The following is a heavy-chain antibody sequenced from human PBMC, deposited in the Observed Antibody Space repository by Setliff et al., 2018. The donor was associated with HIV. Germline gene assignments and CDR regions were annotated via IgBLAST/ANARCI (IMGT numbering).Heavy chain of an antibody. J-gene: IGHJ5*02. Sequence: GGSLRLSCAASGFIFSDFYMSWIRQAPGKGLECVSYISSNNGAYTNYADSVKGRFTISRDNAKNSLYLQMNSLRAEDTAVYYCARMIDCTTALCYRWFDPWGQGALVTVSS. D-gene: IGHD2-8*01. CDR2: ISSNNGAYT. CDR3: ARMIDCTTALCYRWFDP. V-gene: IGHV3-11*06. CDR1: GFIFSDFY.